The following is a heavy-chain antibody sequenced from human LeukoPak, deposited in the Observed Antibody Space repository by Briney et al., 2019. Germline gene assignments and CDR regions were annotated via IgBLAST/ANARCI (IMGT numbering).Heavy chain of an antibody. D-gene: IGHD3-9*01. V-gene: IGHV1-2*02. J-gene: IGHJ6*03. Sequence: ASVKVSCKASEYTFTGYYIHWIRQAPGQGLEWMGWINPNSGGTNYAQKFQGRVTMTRDTSISTAYMELSRLRSDDTAVYYCARAPILTGFYYMDVWGKGTTVTISS. CDR3: ARAPILTGFYYMDV. CDR2: INPNSGGT. CDR1: EYTFTGYY.